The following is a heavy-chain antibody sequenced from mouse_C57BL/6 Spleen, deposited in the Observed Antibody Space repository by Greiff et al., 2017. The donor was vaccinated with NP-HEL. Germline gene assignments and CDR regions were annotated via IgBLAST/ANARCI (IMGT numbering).Heavy chain of an antibody. Sequence: VQLQQSGAELVKPGASVKISCKASGYAFSSYWMNWVKRGPGRGLEGIGQIYLGDGDTNYNGKLKGKANLTADKSSSTAYMQLSSLTSEDSAVYFWSRSNYDYNYYYAMDYWGQGTSVTVSS. CDR3: SRSNYDYNYYYAMDY. J-gene: IGHJ4*01. V-gene: IGHV1-80*01. CDR2: IYLGDGDT. D-gene: IGHD2-4*01. CDR1: GYAFSSYW.